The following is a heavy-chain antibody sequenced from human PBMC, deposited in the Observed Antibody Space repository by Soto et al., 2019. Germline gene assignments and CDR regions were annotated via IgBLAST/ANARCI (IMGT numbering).Heavy chain of an antibody. Sequence: PSETLSLTCAVYGGSFSGYYWSWIRQPPGKGLEWIGEINHSGSTNYNPSLKSRVTISVDTSKNQFSLKLSSVTAADTAVYYCARTATVTTRLFDPWGQGTLVTVSS. D-gene: IGHD4-17*01. CDR1: GGSFSGYY. V-gene: IGHV4-34*01. CDR3: ARTATVTTRLFDP. J-gene: IGHJ5*02. CDR2: INHSGST.